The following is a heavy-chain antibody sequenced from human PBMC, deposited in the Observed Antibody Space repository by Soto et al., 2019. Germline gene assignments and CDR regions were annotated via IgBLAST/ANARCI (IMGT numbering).Heavy chain of an antibody. Sequence: SETLALTCNVSGGSISSHYWSWIRQPPGKGLERIGYIYYSGSTNYNPSLKSRVTISVDTSKNQFSLKLSSVTAADTAVYYCASLYYYDSSGYYGERWFDPWGQGTLVTVSS. V-gene: IGHV4-59*08. CDR1: GGSISSHY. CDR3: ASLYYYDSSGYYGERWFDP. CDR2: IYYSGST. D-gene: IGHD3-22*01. J-gene: IGHJ5*02.